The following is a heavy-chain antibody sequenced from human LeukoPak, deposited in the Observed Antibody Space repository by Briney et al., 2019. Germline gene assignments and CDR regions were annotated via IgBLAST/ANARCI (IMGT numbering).Heavy chain of an antibody. J-gene: IGHJ6*03. CDR2: INWNGGST. D-gene: IGHD3-9*01. CDR3: ARDGKRYDILTGYYYYYYYYMDV. V-gene: IGHV3-20*04. CDR1: GFTFDDYG. Sequence: GGSLRLSCAASGFTFDDYGMSWVRQAPGKGLEWVSGINWNGGSTGYADSVKGRFTISRDNAKNSLYLQMNSLRAEDTALYYCARDGKRYDILTGYYYYYYYYMDVWGKGTTVTVSS.